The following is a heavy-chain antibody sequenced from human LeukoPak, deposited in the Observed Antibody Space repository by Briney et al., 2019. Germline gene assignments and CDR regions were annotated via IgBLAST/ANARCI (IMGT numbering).Heavy chain of an antibody. V-gene: IGHV4-59*11. D-gene: IGHD1-7*01. Sequence: KASETLSLTCTVSGGSISSHYWSWIRQPPGKGLEWIGYIYYSGSTNYNPSLKSRVTISVDTSKNQFSLKLSSVTAADTAVYYCARAGNWNYPFDYWGQGTLVTVSS. J-gene: IGHJ4*02. CDR3: ARAGNWNYPFDY. CDR1: GGSISSHY. CDR2: IYYSGST.